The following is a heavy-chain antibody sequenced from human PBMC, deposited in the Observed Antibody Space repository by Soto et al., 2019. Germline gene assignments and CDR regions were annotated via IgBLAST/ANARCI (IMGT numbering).Heavy chain of an antibody. CDR1: GFTFSRSW. V-gene: IGHV3-7*04. CDR3: ARGPLP. J-gene: IGHJ5*02. Sequence: PGGSLRLSCAASGFTFSRSWMSWVRQAPGKGLEWVANINQDGGEKYYVDSVKGRFTISRDNTKNSLYLQMNSLRAEDTAVYYCARGPLPWGQGTLVTAPQ. CDR2: INQDGGEK.